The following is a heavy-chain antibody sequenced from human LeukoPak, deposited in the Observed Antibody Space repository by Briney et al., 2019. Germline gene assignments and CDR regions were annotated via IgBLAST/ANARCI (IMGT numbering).Heavy chain of an antibody. CDR3: ARGRRLGELSFGY. V-gene: IGHV1-8*01. Sequence: ASVKVSCKVSGYTLTELSMHWVRQAPGQGLEWMGWMNPNSGNTGYAQKFQGRVTMTRNTSISTAYMELSSLRSEDTAVYYCARGRRLGELSFGYWGQGTLVTVSS. D-gene: IGHD3-16*02. J-gene: IGHJ4*02. CDR2: MNPNSGNT. CDR1: GYTLTELS.